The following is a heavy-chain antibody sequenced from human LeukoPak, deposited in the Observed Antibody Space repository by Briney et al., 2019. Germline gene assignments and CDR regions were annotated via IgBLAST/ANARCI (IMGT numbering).Heavy chain of an antibody. CDR3: AKDLMGYSYGNYYFDY. CDR1: GFTVSSNY. J-gene: IGHJ4*02. Sequence: GGSLRLSCAASGFTVSSNYMSWVRQAPGKGLEWVSVIYSGGSTYYADSVKGRFTISRDNSKNTLYLQMNSLRAEDTAVYYCAKDLMGYSYGNYYFDYWGQGTLVTVSS. V-gene: IGHV3-66*01. D-gene: IGHD5-18*01. CDR2: IYSGGST.